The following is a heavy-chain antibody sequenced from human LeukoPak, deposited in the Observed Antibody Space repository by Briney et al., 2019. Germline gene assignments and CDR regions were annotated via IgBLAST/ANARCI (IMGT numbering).Heavy chain of an antibody. Sequence: SETLSLTCTVSGGSITNSYWSWIRQSPGKGLEWIGSIYYSGSTYYNPSLKSRVTISVDTSKNQFSLKLNSVTAADTAVYYCARLRGGYGYWGQGTLVTVSS. D-gene: IGHD5-12*01. J-gene: IGHJ4*02. CDR2: IYYSGST. V-gene: IGHV4-59*05. CDR3: ARLRGGYGY. CDR1: GGSITNSY.